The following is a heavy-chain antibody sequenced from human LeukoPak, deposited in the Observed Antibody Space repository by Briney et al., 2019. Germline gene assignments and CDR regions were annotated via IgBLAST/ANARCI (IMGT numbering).Heavy chain of an antibody. Sequence: ASVKVSCKASGYTFTSYHMHWVRQAPGQGLEWMGWISPNSGVTNYAQKFQGRVTLTRDTSVTTAYMELTSLTSDDTAVYYCARWGGVQFDSWGQGTLVTVSS. D-gene: IGHD2-8*01. CDR1: GYTFTSYH. J-gene: IGHJ5*01. CDR3: ARWGGVQFDS. V-gene: IGHV1-2*02. CDR2: ISPNSGVT.